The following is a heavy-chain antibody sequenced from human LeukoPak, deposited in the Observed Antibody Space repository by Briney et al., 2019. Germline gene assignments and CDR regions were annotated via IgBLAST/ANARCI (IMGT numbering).Heavy chain of an antibody. D-gene: IGHD3-10*01. Sequence: SETLSLTCTVSGDSISSETYHWGWIRQPPGKGLQWIGSIFYAGSTYYNPSLRSRVSISVDTSKDQFSLKLFPVTAADTAVYYCARSGWPMGGFDPWGQGILGTVSS. CDR1: GDSISSETYH. J-gene: IGHJ5*02. CDR2: IFYAGST. V-gene: IGHV4-39*01. CDR3: ARSGWPMGGFDP.